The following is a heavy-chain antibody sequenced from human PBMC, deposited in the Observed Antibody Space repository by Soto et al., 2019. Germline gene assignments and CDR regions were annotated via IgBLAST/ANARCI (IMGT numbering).Heavy chain of an antibody. D-gene: IGHD1-1*01. CDR1: GFTFSSYW. Sequence: EVQLVESGGGLVQPGGSLRLSCAASGFTFSSYWMYWVRQVPGMGLVWVSRINSGGTTTSYADSVKGRFTISRDNAKNTLYLQMNSLRAGGTAIYYCARPNWNDELGSCEVWGPGTMVTVFS. CDR2: INSGGTTT. V-gene: IGHV3-74*01. CDR3: ARPNWNDELGSCEV. J-gene: IGHJ3*01.